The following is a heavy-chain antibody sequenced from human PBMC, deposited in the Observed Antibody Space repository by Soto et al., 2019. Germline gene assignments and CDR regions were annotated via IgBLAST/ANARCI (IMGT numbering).Heavy chain of an antibody. CDR1: GFTFSSYG. Sequence: QVQLVESGGGVVQPGRSLRLSCAASGFTFSSYGMHWVRQAPGKGLEWVAVISYDGSNKYYADSVKGRFTISRDNSKNTLYLQMNSLRAEDTAVYYCMTGSGWYFDYWGQGTLVTVSS. CDR3: MTGSGWYFDY. D-gene: IGHD6-19*01. V-gene: IGHV3-30*03. CDR2: ISYDGSNK. J-gene: IGHJ4*02.